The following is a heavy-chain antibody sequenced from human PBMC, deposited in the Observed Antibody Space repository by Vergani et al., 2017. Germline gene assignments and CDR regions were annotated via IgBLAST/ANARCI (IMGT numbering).Heavy chain of an antibody. V-gene: IGHV3-30*18. Sequence: QVQLVESGGGVVQPGRSLRLSCAASGFTFSSYGMHWVRQAPGKGLEWVAVISYDGSNKYYADSVKGRFTISRDNSKNTLYLQMNSLRAEDTAVYYCAKDPPWSSGWYDYWGQGTLVTVSS. CDR2: ISYDGSNK. D-gene: IGHD6-19*01. J-gene: IGHJ4*02. CDR1: GFTFSSYG. CDR3: AKDPPWSSGWYDY.